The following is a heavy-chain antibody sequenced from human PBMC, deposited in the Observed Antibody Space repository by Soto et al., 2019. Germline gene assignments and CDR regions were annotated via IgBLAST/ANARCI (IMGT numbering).Heavy chain of an antibody. CDR2: ITYSGMT. V-gene: IGHV4-31*03. Sequence: SETLSLTCSVNGDSIKSGSVYWSWIRQSPGNGLEYIGYITYSGMTFQNPSLKSRVTMSVDTPKNQFSLEVRFVTAADTAVYYRARERQVGPSSGRFDPWGQGTLVTVSS. CDR1: GDSIKSGSVY. J-gene: IGHJ5*02. CDR3: ARERQVGPSSGRFDP.